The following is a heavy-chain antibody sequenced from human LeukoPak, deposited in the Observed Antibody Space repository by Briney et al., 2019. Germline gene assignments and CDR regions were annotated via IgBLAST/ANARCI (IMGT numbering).Heavy chain of an antibody. V-gene: IGHV3-30-3*01. J-gene: IGHJ4*02. CDR3: ARDGDSYSSGWYHY. CDR1: GFTFSSYA. Sequence: GRSLRLSCAASGFTFSSYAMHWVRQAPGKGLEWVAVISYDGSNKYYADSVKGRLTISRDNSKNTLYLQMNSLRAEDTAVYYCARDGDSYSSGWYHYWGQGTLVTVSS. D-gene: IGHD6-19*01. CDR2: ISYDGSNK.